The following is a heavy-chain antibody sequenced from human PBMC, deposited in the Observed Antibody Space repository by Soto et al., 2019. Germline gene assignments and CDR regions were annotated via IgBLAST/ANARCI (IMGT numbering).Heavy chain of an antibody. J-gene: IGHJ5*02. V-gene: IGHV4-59*01. Sequence: QVQLQESGPGLVKPSETLSLTCTVSGGSISSYYWSWIRQPPGKGLEWIGYIYYSGSTNYNPSLXXRXXITVDTSKNTSSLKLGSVSAADTALNYCARNGSRSSAGFDPWGQGTLVTVSS. D-gene: IGHD3-10*01. CDR3: ARNGSRSSAGFDP. CDR1: GGSISSYY. CDR2: IYYSGST.